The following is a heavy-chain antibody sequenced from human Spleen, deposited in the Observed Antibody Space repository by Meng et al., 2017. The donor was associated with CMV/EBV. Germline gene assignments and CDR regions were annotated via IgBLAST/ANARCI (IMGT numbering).Heavy chain of an antibody. CDR2: INSDGSST. Sequence: SGFTVSNNYLSWVRQAPGKGLVWVSRINSDGSSTSYADSVKGRFTISRDNAKNTLYLQMNSLRAEDTAVYYCARGGFRDRRITWYFDLWGRGTLVTVSS. D-gene: IGHD3-10*01. CDR3: ARGGFRDRRITWYFDL. J-gene: IGHJ2*01. V-gene: IGHV3-74*01. CDR1: GFTVSNNY.